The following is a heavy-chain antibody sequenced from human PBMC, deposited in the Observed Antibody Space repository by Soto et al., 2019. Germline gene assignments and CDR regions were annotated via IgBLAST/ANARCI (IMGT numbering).Heavy chain of an antibody. Sequence: SETLSLTCTVSGGSIGSDDYYWGWIRQPPGKGLEWIGYIFYSGDTRYSGGTYYNPSLKSRVTISVDTSRNQFSLKLTSMTAADTAVYYCARPRRQITTTLYYFYSYIDVWGKGTTVTVSS. CDR2: IFYSGDTRYSGGT. V-gene: IGHV4-30-4*08. D-gene: IGHD1-1*01. CDR3: ARPRRQITTTLYYFYSYIDV. CDR1: GGSIGSDDYY. J-gene: IGHJ6*03.